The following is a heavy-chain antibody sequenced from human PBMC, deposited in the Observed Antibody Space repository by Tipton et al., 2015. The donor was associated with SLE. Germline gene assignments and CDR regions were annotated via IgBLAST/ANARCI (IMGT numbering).Heavy chain of an antibody. CDR3: ARKCSGGSCYNY. V-gene: IGHV4-59*12. CDR2: IYYSGGT. CDR1: GGSFSGYY. Sequence: TLSLTCAVYGGSFSGYYWSWIRQPPGKGLEWIGYIYYSGGTNYNPSIKSRVTISVDTSKNQFSLKLSSVTAADTAVYYCARKCSGGSCYNYWGQGTLVTVSS. D-gene: IGHD2-15*01. J-gene: IGHJ4*02.